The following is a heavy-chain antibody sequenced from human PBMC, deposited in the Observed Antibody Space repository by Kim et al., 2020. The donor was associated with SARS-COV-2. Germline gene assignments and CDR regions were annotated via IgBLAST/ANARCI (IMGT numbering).Heavy chain of an antibody. CDR3: IRAFDV. Sequence: GGSLRLSCAASGFTISSYWMHWVRQVPGKGLVWVSRINSDGSITHYADSVKGRFTISRDNTKNTLHLQMNSLRAEDTAVYYCIRAFDVWGQGTMVIVSS. CDR2: INSDGSIT. V-gene: IGHV3-74*01. CDR1: GFTISSYW. J-gene: IGHJ3*01.